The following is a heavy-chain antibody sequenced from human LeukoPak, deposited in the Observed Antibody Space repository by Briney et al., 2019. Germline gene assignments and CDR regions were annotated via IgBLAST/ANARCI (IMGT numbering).Heavy chain of an antibody. CDR1: GGSFSGYY. Sequence: SETLSLTCAVYGGSFSGYYWSWIRQPPGKGLEWIESIYYSGSTYYNPSLKSRVTISVDTSKNQFSLKLSSVTAADTAVYYCARPYYYDSSGYYRGHNWFDPWGQGTLVTVSS. D-gene: IGHD3-22*01. CDR2: IYYSGST. J-gene: IGHJ5*02. CDR3: ARPYYYDSSGYYRGHNWFDP. V-gene: IGHV4-34*01.